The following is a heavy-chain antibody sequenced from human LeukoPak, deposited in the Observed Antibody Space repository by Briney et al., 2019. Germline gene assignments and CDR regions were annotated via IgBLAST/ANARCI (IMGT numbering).Heavy chain of an antibody. D-gene: IGHD5-24*01. CDR2: IIPIFGTA. Sequence: SVKVSCKASGGTFSSYAISWVRQAPGQGLEWMGGIIPIFGTANYARKFQGRVTITADESTSTAYMELSSLRSEDTAVYYCARGHLDEKDGYNYFDYWGQGPLVPVSS. V-gene: IGHV1-69*13. CDR3: ARGHLDEKDGYNYFDY. J-gene: IGHJ4*02. CDR1: GGTFSSYA.